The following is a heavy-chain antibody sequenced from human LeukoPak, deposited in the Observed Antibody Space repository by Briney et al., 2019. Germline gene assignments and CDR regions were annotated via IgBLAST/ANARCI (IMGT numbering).Heavy chain of an antibody. CDR1: GFTFRSYS. Sequence: PGGSLRLSCAASGFTFRSYSMNWVRQAPGKGLEWVSSITGSSSTYIYYADSVKGRFTISRDNAKNSLYLQMNSLRAEDTAVYYCARDLTSSSTAYFQHWGQGTLVTVSS. V-gene: IGHV3-21*01. J-gene: IGHJ1*01. D-gene: IGHD6-6*01. CDR2: ITGSSSTYI. CDR3: ARDLTSSSTAYFQH.